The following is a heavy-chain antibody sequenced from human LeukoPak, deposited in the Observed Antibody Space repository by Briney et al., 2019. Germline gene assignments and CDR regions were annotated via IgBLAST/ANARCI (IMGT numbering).Heavy chain of an antibody. D-gene: IGHD3-10*01. V-gene: IGHV4-38-2*01. CDR2: IHHSGST. J-gene: IGHJ4*02. CDR3: ARPSRYYYGSGSYLTKYYFDY. Sequence: SETLSLTCAVSGYSISSGYYWGWIRQPTGKGLEWIGSIHHSGSTYYNPSLKSRVTISVDTSKNQFSLKLSSVTAADTAAYYCARPSRYYYGSGSYLTKYYFDYWGQGTLVTVSS. CDR1: GYSISSGYY.